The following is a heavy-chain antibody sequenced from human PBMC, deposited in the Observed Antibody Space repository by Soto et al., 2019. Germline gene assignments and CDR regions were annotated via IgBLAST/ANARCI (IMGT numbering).Heavy chain of an antibody. Sequence: ASVKVSCKASGYTFTDYYIHWVRQAPGQGLEWMGWINPMTGVKKYTQKFQGRVTVTRDTSINTVYMELSRLTSDDTAVFYCAKDSGSGWKFDCWGQGTLVTVSS. CDR3: AKDSGSGWKFDC. CDR1: GYTFTDYY. CDR2: INPMTGVK. J-gene: IGHJ4*02. D-gene: IGHD6-19*01. V-gene: IGHV1-2*02.